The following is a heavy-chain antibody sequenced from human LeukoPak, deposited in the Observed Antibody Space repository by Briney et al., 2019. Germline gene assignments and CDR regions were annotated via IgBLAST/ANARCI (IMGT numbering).Heavy chain of an antibody. J-gene: IGHJ4*02. CDR3: AVHWDYYDSSGYYYY. D-gene: IGHD3-22*01. CDR2: ISAYNGNT. Sequence: GASVTVSCKASGDRFTNYAMNWVRQAPGQGLEWMGWISAYNGNTNYAQKLQGRVTMTTDTSTSTAYMELRSLRSDDTAVYYCAVHWDYYDSSGYYYYWGQGTLVTGSS. V-gene: IGHV1-18*01. CDR1: GDRFTNYA.